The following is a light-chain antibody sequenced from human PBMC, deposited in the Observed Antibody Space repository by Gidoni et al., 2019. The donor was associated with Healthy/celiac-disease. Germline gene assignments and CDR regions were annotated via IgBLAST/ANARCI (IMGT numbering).Light chain of an antibody. V-gene: IGLV2-14*03. CDR1: SSDVGGYNY. J-gene: IGLJ2*01. CDR2: NVS. Sequence: SALTQPASVSGSPGQSITISCTGTSSDVGGYNYVSWYQQHPGKAPKLMIYNVSNRPSVVSNRFSGSKSGNTASLTISGLQAEDEADYYCSSYTSSSTLEVFGGGTKLTVL. CDR3: SSYTSSSTLEV.